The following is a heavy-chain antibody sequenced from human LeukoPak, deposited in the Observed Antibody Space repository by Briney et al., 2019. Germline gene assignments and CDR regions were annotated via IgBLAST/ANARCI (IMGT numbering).Heavy chain of an antibody. J-gene: IGHJ4*02. V-gene: IGHV3-33*01. CDR1: GFTFSSYG. CDR2: VWYDGNNK. Sequence: GGSLRLSCAASGFTFSSYGMHWVRQAPGRGLEWVALVWYDGNNKYYADSLKGRFTITRENSKNTQYLQMNSLRAEDTAVFYCARAHYGSGGHPDYWGQGTLVTVSS. CDR3: ARAHYGSGGHPDY. D-gene: IGHD3-10*01.